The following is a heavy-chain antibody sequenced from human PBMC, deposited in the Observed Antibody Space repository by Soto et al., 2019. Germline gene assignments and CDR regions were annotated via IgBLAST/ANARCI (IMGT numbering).Heavy chain of an antibody. D-gene: IGHD2-15*01. CDR2: IYFSGST. CDR1: GGSVSGGSYY. J-gene: IGHJ6*02. V-gene: IGHV4-61*01. Sequence: PSETLSLTCTVSGGSVSGGSYYWNWIRQPPGKGLEWIGYIYFSGSTNYNPSLKSRVIMSIDTSKNQFSLKLSSVTAADTAVYFCTRDVDFWYGMDVWGQGTTVTVSS. CDR3: TRDVDFWYGMDV.